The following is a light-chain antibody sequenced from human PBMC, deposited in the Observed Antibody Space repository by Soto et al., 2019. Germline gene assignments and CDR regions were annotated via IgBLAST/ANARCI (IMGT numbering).Light chain of an antibody. CDR2: GVS. CDR3: QQYGSSPPWT. J-gene: IGKJ1*01. V-gene: IGKV3-20*01. CDR1: QSVSSNY. Sequence: ESVLTQSPGTLSLSPGERATLSCRASQSVSSNYLAWYQQKPGQAPRLLIYGVSSRATGIPDRFSGSGSGTDFTLTISRLEPEDFAVYYCQQYGSSPPWTFGQGTKVDIK.